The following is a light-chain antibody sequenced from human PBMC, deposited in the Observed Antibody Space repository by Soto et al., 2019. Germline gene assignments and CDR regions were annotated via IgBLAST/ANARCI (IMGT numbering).Light chain of an antibody. J-gene: IGKJ5*01. CDR2: GAS. CDR3: QQYKSWPPIT. Sequence: EILMTQSPDYLSVSPGQPATLSCRASQSLNTDLAWYQQKPGQAPRLLLYGASTRATGISTRFSGGGSGTEFTLTISGLQSEDSAVYYCQQYKSWPPITFGKGKRLEIK. V-gene: IGKV3-15*01. CDR1: QSLNTD.